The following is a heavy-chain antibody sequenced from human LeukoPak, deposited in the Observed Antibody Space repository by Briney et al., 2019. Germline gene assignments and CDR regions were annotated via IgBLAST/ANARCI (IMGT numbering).Heavy chain of an antibody. D-gene: IGHD3-10*01. V-gene: IGHV1-18*01. J-gene: IGHJ6*02. CDR3: ARAPCYYGSRRLASCRMDV. CDR1: GYTFNQYG. Sequence: ASVKVSCKASGYTFNQYGIRWVRQAAGQGLAWMGRISAYYGHTDYAQKLQGRVTMTTDTSTTTVYMELRSLGSDDTAVYYCARAPCYYGSRRLASCRMDVWGQGTTVTVSS. CDR2: ISAYYGHT.